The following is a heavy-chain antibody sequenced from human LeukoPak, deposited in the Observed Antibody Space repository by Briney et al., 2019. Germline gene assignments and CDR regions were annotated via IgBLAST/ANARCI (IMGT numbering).Heavy chain of an antibody. J-gene: IGHJ4*02. D-gene: IGHD3-10*01. Sequence: SVKVSCKASGFTFTSSAMQWVRQARGQRLEWIGWIVVGSGNTNYAQKFQGRVTITADKSTSTAYMELSSLRSEDTAVYYCARGGGRFGELSSAQDYWGQGTLVTVSS. CDR3: ARGGGRFGELSSAQDY. CDR2: IVVGSGNT. CDR1: GFTFTSSA. V-gene: IGHV1-58*02.